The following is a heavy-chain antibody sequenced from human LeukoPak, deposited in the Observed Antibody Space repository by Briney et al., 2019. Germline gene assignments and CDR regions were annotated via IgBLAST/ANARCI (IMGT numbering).Heavy chain of an antibody. CDR2: IKSKTDGGTT. D-gene: IGHD2-8*01. CDR1: GFTFTNAW. J-gene: IGHJ4*02. CDR3: TSDPPYVDY. V-gene: IGHV3-15*01. Sequence: GGSLRLSCAVSGFTFTNAWMNWVRQAPGKGLEWAGRIKSKTDGGTTDYAAPVKGRFTISRDDSKNTLYLQMNSLKTEDTAVYYCTSDPPYVDYWGQGTLVTVSS.